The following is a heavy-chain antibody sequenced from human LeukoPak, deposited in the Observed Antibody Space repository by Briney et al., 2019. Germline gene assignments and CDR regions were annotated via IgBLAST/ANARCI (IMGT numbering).Heavy chain of an antibody. V-gene: IGHV3-30*04. CDR1: GFTFSSYA. J-gene: IGHJ6*03. CDR3: ARASGTDRNSDFYYMDV. CDR2: ISYDGSKK. D-gene: IGHD1-1*01. Sequence: GGSLRLSCAASGFTFSSYAIHWVRQAPGKGLEWLSIISYDGSKKYDADSVKGRFSISRDNSKNTLYLQLNSLRSDDTAVYSCARASGTDRNSDFYYMDVWGKGTTVTVSS.